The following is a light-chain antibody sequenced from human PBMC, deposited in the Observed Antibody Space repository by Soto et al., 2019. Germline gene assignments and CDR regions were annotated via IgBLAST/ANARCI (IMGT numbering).Light chain of an antibody. V-gene: IGKV1-39*01. Sequence: DIPMTQSPSALSASDGDRVTISCRASQSIGTYLNWYQAKPGKAPKLLIHAASNLQSGVPSRLSGSGSETDFTLTISSLQPEDSATYYCQQTFTMPTTFGQGTRLEIK. J-gene: IGKJ5*01. CDR3: QQTFTMPTT. CDR1: QSIGTY. CDR2: AAS.